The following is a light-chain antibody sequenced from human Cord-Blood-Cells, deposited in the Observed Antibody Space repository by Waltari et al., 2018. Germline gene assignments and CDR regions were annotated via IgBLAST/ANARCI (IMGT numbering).Light chain of an antibody. CDR3: QQDYNLPYT. V-gene: IGKV3D-7*01. Sequence: ELVLNKSPATLSSSPGQRATLSCRASQSVSSSYISWYQQKPGQAPRLLIYGASTRATGIPARFSGSGSGTDFTLTISSLQPEDFAVYYCQQDYNLPYTFGQGTKLEIK. J-gene: IGKJ2*01. CDR1: QSVSSSY. CDR2: GAS.